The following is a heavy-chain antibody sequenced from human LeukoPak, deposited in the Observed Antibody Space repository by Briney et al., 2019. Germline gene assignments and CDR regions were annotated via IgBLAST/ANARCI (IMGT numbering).Heavy chain of an antibody. CDR2: IYYSGST. J-gene: IGHJ1*01. Sequence: PSETLSLTCTVSGVSINTYFWSWIRQPPGKGLEWIGYIYYSGSTNYNPSLKSRVTISVDTSKNQFSLKLTSVTAADTAVYYCARDPSASKGFFHHWGQGTLVTVSS. V-gene: IGHV4-59*01. CDR3: ARDPSASKGFFHH. CDR1: GVSINTYF.